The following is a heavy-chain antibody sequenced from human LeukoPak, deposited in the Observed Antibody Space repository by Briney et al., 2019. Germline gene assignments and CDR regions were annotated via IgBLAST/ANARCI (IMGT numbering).Heavy chain of an antibody. CDR2: TYYRSKWYN. CDR3: ARMDYDILTGYPYFDY. CDR1: GDSVSSNSAA. J-gene: IGHJ4*02. D-gene: IGHD3-9*01. Sequence: SQTLSLTCAISGDSVSSNSAAWNWIRQSPSRGLEWLGRTYYRSKWYNDYAVSVKSRITINPDTSKNQFSLQLNSVTPEDTAVYYCARMDYDILTGYPYFDYWGQGTLVTASS. V-gene: IGHV6-1*01.